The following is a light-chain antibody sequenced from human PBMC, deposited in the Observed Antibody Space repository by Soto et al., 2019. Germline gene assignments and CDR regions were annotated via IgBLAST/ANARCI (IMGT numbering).Light chain of an antibody. CDR1: QSVGTS. V-gene: IGKV3-11*01. CDR3: QQRNNWLT. J-gene: IGKJ4*01. Sequence: DIVLTQSPATLSLSPEERATLSSRASQSVGTSLAWFQHKPGQAPRLLLYAASNRAAGIPVRFSGSGSGTDFTLTFSSLEPEDFAVYYCQQRNNWLTFGGGTKVDIK. CDR2: AAS.